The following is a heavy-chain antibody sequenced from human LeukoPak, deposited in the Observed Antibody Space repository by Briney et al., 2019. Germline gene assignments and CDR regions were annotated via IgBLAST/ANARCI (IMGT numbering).Heavy chain of an antibody. Sequence: SETLSLTCAVYGGSFSGYYWSWIPQPPGKGLEWIGEINHGGSTNYNPSLKSRVTISVDTSKNQFSLKLSSVTAADTAVYYCARPRNYRSGYSGYGSGAFDYWGQGTLVTVSS. CDR3: ARPRNYRSGYSGYGSGAFDY. D-gene: IGHD5-12*01. CDR1: GGSFSGYY. CDR2: INHGGST. V-gene: IGHV4-34*01. J-gene: IGHJ4*02.